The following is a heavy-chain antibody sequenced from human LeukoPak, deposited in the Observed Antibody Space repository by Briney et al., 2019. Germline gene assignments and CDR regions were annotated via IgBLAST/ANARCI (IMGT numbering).Heavy chain of an antibody. CDR1: GGSISGSDYY. CDR3: ARLVLSYGNAFDH. Sequence: SETLSLTCTVSGGSISGSDYYWCWIRQPPGKGLEWIGSINYSGNTYYDSSLKSRVTISVDTSKNHFSLRLSSVTAADTAVYYCARLVLSYGNAFDHWGQGALVTVSS. J-gene: IGHJ4*02. D-gene: IGHD3-16*01. V-gene: IGHV4-39*02. CDR2: INYSGNT.